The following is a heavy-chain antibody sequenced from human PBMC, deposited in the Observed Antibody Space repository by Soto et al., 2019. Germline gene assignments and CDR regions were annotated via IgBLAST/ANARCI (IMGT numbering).Heavy chain of an antibody. J-gene: IGHJ6*02. CDR2: IIPIFGTA. D-gene: IGHD6-19*01. V-gene: IGHV1-69*06. CDR3: ARGFSSWSIAVAAYYYGMDV. Sequence: ASVKVACKASGGTFSSYAISWVRQAPGQGLEWMGGIIPIFGTAKYAQKFQGRVTITADKSTSTAYMELSSLRSEDTAVYYCARGFSSWSIAVAAYYYGMDVWGQGTTATVSS. CDR1: GGTFSSYA.